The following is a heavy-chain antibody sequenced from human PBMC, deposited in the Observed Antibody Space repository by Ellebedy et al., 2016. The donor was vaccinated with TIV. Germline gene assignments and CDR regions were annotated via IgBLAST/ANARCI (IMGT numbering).Heavy chain of an antibody. CDR3: AKDRYGDYVVYFDY. J-gene: IGHJ4*02. Sequence: PGGSLRLSCGASGFTFSSTAMTWVRQAPGKGLEWVSGIVGCGGRGFYADSVEGRFTISRDNSKNTLYLKMNSLRAEDTAVYFCAKDRYGDYVVYFDYWGQGTLVTVSS. CDR1: GFTFSSTA. D-gene: IGHD4-17*01. V-gene: IGHV3-23*01. CDR2: IVGCGGRG.